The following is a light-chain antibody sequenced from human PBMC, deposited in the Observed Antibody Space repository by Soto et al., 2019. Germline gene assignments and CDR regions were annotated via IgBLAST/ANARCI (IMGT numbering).Light chain of an antibody. CDR2: DKS. CDR1: QSVNHN. CDR3: YQHTDWSPST. Sequence: VMTQSPDTLSVSPGERVSLSCRASQSVNHNLAWYQQKPGQAPRLLIFDKSSRAPGVPARFSGSGCGTDFILTITSLQPEDVAFYYCYQHTDWSPSTFGQGTRLEIK. J-gene: IGKJ5*01. V-gene: IGKV3-15*01.